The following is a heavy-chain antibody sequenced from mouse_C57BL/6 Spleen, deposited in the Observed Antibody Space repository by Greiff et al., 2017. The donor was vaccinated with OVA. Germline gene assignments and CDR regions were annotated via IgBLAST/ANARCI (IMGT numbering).Heavy chain of an antibody. V-gene: IGHV5-4*01. J-gene: IGHJ1*03. CDR2: ISDGGSYT. D-gene: IGHD1-1*01. CDR3: ARDYYGSSYGYVDV. Sequence: EVQGVESGGGLVKPGGSLKLSCAASGFTFSSYAMSWVRQTPEKRLEWVATISDGGSYTYYPDNVKGRFTISRDNAKNNLYLQMSHLKSEDTAMYYCARDYYGSSYGYVDVWGTGTTVTVSS. CDR1: GFTFSSYA.